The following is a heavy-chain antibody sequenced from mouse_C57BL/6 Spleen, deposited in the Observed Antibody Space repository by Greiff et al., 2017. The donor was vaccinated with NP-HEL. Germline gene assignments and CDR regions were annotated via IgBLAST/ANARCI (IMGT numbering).Heavy chain of an antibody. CDR1: GYTFTSYW. CDR2: IHPNSGST. Sequence: QVQLKQPGAELVKPGASVKLSCKASGYTFTSYWMHWVKQRPGQGLEWIGMIHPNSGSTNYNEKFKSKATLTVDKSSSTAYMQLSSLTSEDSAVYYSARKGSGYVDFDYWGQGTTLTVSS. V-gene: IGHV1-64*01. J-gene: IGHJ2*01. D-gene: IGHD3-2*02. CDR3: ARKGSGYVDFDY.